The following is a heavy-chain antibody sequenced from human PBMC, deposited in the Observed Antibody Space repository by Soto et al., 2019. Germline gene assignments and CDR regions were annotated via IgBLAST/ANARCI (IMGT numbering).Heavy chain of an antibody. CDR3: ARVREETYYYSPGTSRHYYYYIDV. CDR1: GDSVSSNSAA. J-gene: IGHJ6*03. V-gene: IGHV6-1*01. CDR2: TYYRSKWYN. Sequence: SQTLSLTCAISGDSVSSNSAAWNWIRQSPSRGLEWLGRTYYRSKWYNDYAVSVKSRITINPDTSKNQFSLQLNSVTPEDTAVYYCARVREETYYYSPGTSRHYYYYIDVWGKGTTVIVSS. D-gene: IGHD3-10*01.